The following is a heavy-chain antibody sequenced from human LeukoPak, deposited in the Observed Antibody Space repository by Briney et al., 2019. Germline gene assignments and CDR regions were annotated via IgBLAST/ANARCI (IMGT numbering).Heavy chain of an antibody. D-gene: IGHD6-13*01. Sequence: GGSLRLSCAASGFTFSSYAMSWVRQAPGKGLEWVSAISGSGGSTYYADSVKGRFTISRDNSKNTLYLQMNSLRAEDTAVYYCAKHRGDSSSWYYFDYWGQGTLDTVSS. J-gene: IGHJ4*02. CDR1: GFTFSSYA. CDR2: ISGSGGST. CDR3: AKHRGDSSSWYYFDY. V-gene: IGHV3-23*01.